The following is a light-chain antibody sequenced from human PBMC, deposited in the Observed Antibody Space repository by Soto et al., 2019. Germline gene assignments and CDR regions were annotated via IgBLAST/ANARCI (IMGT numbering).Light chain of an antibody. Sequence: EIVMTQYPATLSVSPGERATLSCRASQSVGDNLAWYQQKPGQAPRLLIYGATTRATGVPAGFSGSGSGTEFTLTISSLQSEDFAIYYCQQYINWPPYTFGQGTKVDIK. CDR2: GAT. J-gene: IGKJ2*01. CDR3: QQYINWPPYT. CDR1: QSVGDN. V-gene: IGKV3-15*01.